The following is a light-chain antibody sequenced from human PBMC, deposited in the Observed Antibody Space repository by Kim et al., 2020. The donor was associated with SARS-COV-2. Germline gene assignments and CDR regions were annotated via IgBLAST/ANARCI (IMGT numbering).Light chain of an antibody. V-gene: IGLV10-54*01. CDR1: SNNVGNQG. CDR2: RDN. CDR3: SAWDISLNAWV. Sequence: RQTDTLTCTGNSNNVGNQGAAWLQQHQGHPPKLLSYRDNDRPSGISERLSASRSGNTASLTISGLQPEDEADYYCSAWDISLNAWVFGGGTQLTVL. J-gene: IGLJ3*02.